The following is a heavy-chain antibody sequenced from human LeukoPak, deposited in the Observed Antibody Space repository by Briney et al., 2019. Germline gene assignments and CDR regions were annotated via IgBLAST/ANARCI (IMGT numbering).Heavy chain of an antibody. V-gene: IGHV1-18*01. CDR3: AKTTVTSEEYYYYYMDV. D-gene: IGHD4-17*01. Sequence: ASVKVSCKTSGYTFTSYVLSWLRQAPGQGLEWMEWIITYNGNTYYSQKLQGRGTMTTDTSTTTAYMELRSLKSDDTAVYYCAKTTVTSEEYYYYYMDVWGKGTTVTVSS. CDR2: IITYNGNT. CDR1: GYTFTSYV. J-gene: IGHJ6*03.